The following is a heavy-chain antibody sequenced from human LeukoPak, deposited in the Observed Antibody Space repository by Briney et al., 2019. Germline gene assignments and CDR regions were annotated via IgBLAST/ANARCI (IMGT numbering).Heavy chain of an antibody. D-gene: IGHD2-15*01. CDR3: AKETLPWDY. V-gene: IGHV3-48*04. J-gene: IGHJ4*02. CDR2: ISSSSSTI. Sequence: GSLRLSCAASGFTFSSYNMNWVRQAPGKGLEWVSYISSSSSTIYYADSVKGRFTISRDNAKNSLYLQMNSLRAEDTAVYYCAKETLPWDYWGQGTLVTVSS. CDR1: GFTFSSYN.